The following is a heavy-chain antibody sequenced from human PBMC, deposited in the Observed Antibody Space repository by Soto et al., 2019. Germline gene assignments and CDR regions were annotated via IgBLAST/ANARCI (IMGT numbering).Heavy chain of an antibody. Sequence: SETLSLTCTLSGGSISSGDYYWGWLRQPPGKGLEWIGYIYYSGSTHYNPSLKTRFTISLDPSKNQFCLRRSSVTAADTAVYDCARGRIAAADRKEIYGMDVWGQGTTVTVSS. D-gene: IGHD6-13*01. V-gene: IGHV4-30-4*02. CDR2: IYYSGST. J-gene: IGHJ6*02. CDR1: GGSISSGDYY. CDR3: ARGRIAAADRKEIYGMDV.